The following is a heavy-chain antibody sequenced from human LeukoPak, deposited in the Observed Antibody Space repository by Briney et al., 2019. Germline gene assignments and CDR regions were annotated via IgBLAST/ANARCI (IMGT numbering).Heavy chain of an antibody. CDR1: GFTFSSYG. CDR2: ISGSGGST. J-gene: IGHJ4*02. Sequence: GGSLRLSCAASGFTFSSYGMSWVRQAPGKGLEWVSAISGSGGSTYYADSVKGRFTISRDNAKNSLYLQMNSLRAEDTAVYYCAKLMVGLFDYWGQGTLVTVSS. CDR3: AKLMVGLFDY. D-gene: IGHD2-8*01. V-gene: IGHV3-23*01.